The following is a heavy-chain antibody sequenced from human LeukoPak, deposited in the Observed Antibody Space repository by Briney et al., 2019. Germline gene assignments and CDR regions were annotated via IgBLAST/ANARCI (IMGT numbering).Heavy chain of an antibody. D-gene: IGHD3-16*01. V-gene: IGHV4-4*07. J-gene: IGHJ6*02. CDR2: IYTSGST. CDR3: ARGIGIMYDYYGMDV. Sequence: SETLSLTCTVSGGSISSYYWSWLRQPAGKGLEWIGRIYTSGSTNYNPCLKSRVTMSIDTSKNQFSLKLSSVTAAETAVYYCARGIGIMYDYYGMDVWGQGTTVTVSS. CDR1: GGSISSYY.